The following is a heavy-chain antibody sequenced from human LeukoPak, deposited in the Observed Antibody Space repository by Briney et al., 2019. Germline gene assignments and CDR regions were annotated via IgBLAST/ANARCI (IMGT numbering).Heavy chain of an antibody. V-gene: IGHV1-18*01. CDR2: VSGYSGDT. J-gene: IGHJ6*02. D-gene: IGHD3-3*01. Sequence: ASVTVSCTASNYNRRSHGLSWVRQAPGQGREWMGWVSGYSGDTKYAQNFQGRVTMTADTSTSTFYMELRSLRSDDKGIYYCARFSVFGADTSPPYHYGMDVWGQGTAVSVSS. CDR3: ARFSVFGADTSPPYHYGMDV. CDR1: NYNRRSHG.